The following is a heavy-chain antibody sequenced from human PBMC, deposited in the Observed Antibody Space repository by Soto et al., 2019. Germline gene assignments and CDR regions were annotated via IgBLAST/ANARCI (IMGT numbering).Heavy chain of an antibody. D-gene: IGHD3-22*01. V-gene: IGHV1-8*01. CDR1: GGTFTSYD. Sequence: QVQLVQSGAEVKKPGSSVKVSCKASGGTFTSYDINWVRQATGQGLEWMGWMNPNSGNTGYAQKFQGRVTMTRNTSISTAYMELSSLRSEDTAVYYCARDYYDSSGYYSRDYWGQGTLVTVSS. J-gene: IGHJ4*02. CDR2: MNPNSGNT. CDR3: ARDYYDSSGYYSRDY.